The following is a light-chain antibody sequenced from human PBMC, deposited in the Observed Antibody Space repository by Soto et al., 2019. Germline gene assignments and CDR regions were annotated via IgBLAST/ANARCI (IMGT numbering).Light chain of an antibody. V-gene: IGKV4-1*01. J-gene: IGKJ3*01. CDR3: QQYYSTPFT. CDR1: QSVLYSSNNKNY. CDR2: WAY. Sequence: DIVMTQSPDSLAVSMGERATINCKSSQSVLYSSNNKNYLAWYQQKPGQPPKLLIYWAYTRESGVPDRFSGSGSGTDFTRTISSLQAEDVAVYYCQQYYSTPFTFGPGNKVDIK.